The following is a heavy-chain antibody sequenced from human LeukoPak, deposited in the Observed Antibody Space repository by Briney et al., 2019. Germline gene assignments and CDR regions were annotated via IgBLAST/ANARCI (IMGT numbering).Heavy chain of an antibody. CDR2: ISGSGGST. CDR3: AKDRGGDIVVVPAAPGAFDI. CDR1: GFTFSSYA. V-gene: IGHV3-23*01. D-gene: IGHD2-2*01. J-gene: IGHJ3*02. Sequence: LAGGSLRLSCAASGFTFSSYAMSWVRQAPGKGLEWVSAISGSGGSTYYADSVKGRFTISRDNSKNTLYLQMNSLRAEDTAVYYCAKDRGGDIVVVPAAPGAFDIWGQGTMVTVSS.